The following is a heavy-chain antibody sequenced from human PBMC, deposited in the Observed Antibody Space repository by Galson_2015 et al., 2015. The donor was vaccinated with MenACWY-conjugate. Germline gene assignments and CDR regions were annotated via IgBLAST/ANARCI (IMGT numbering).Heavy chain of an antibody. J-gene: IGHJ4*02. V-gene: IGHV4-59*01. CDR2: MYYSGSA. CDR1: GGSISMFY. CDR3: ARGVNLASMAGY. D-gene: IGHD2-8*01. Sequence: SETLSLTCTVSGGSISMFYWSWIRQFPGKGLEWIGYMYYSGSANYNPSLKSRVTMSVDTSRNQFSLNLTSVTAADTAVYYCARGVNLASMAGYWGQGTLVTVSS.